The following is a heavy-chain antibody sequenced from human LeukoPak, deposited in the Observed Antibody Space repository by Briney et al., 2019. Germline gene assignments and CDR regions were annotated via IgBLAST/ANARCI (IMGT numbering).Heavy chain of an antibody. CDR3: AKTSNPYYYDGSGYLDS. CDR1: GFIFNNYA. Sequence: PGGSLRLSCAASGFIFNNYAMNWVRQAPGKGLEWVSGISGGGSDTSYADSVKGRFTISRDNSKNTLYLQMNSLRADDTAIYFCAKTSNPYYYDGSGYLDSWGQGTLVTVSS. D-gene: IGHD3-22*01. CDR2: ISGGGSDT. V-gene: IGHV3-23*01. J-gene: IGHJ4*02.